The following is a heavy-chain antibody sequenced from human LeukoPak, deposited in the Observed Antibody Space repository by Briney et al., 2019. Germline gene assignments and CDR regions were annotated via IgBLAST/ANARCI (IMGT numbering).Heavy chain of an antibody. CDR1: GFTFSTYT. CDR3: ARRYGDYVYFDY. J-gene: IGHJ4*02. V-gene: IGHV3-48*01. CDR2: ISGSSSAI. D-gene: IGHD4-17*01. Sequence: TGGSLRLSCAASGFTFSTYTMIWVRQAPGKGLEWVSYISGSSSAIYYADSVKGRFTISRDNAKNSVYLQMNSLRAEDTAVYYYARRYGDYVYFDYWGQGNLVTVST.